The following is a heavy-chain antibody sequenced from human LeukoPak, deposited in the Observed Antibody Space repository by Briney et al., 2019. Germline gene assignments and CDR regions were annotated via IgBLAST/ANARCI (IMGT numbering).Heavy chain of an antibody. J-gene: IGHJ4*02. D-gene: IGHD6-13*01. Sequence: GRSLRLSCAASGFTFSSYAMHWVRQAPGKGLEWVAVISYDGSNKYYADSVKGRFTISRDNSKSTLYLQMNSLRAEDTAVYYCARVDRRSIAAAGPLAVAGHFDYWGQGTLVTVSS. CDR1: GFTFSSYA. V-gene: IGHV3-30*04. CDR3: ARVDRRSIAAAGPLAVAGHFDY. CDR2: ISYDGSNK.